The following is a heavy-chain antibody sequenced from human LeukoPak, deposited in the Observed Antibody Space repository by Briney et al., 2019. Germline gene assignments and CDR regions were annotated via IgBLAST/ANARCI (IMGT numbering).Heavy chain of an antibody. CDR2: ISAYNGDT. CDR1: GYTFNSSG. J-gene: IGHJ6*02. V-gene: IGHV1-18*01. D-gene: IGHD2-15*01. CDR3: ARDRYCFNPSCYIGGRYGMDV. Sequence: GASVKVSCTASGYTFNSSGVSWVRQAPGQGLEWMGWISAYNGDTKYALNIQDRVTLTTDTSTTTAYMELRSLRSDDTAVYYCARDRYCFNPSCYIGGRYGMDVWGQGTTVAVPS.